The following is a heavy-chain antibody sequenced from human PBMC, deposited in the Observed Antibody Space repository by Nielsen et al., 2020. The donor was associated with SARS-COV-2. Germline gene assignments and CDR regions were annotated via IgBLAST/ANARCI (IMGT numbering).Heavy chain of an antibody. J-gene: IGHJ6*02. V-gene: IGHV3-30*03. CDR2: ISYDGSNK. D-gene: IGHD6-13*01. CDR3: ARGSSWYYYYYGMDV. Sequence: LSLTCAASGFTFSSYGMHWVRQAPGKGLEWVAVISYDGSNKYYADSVKGRFTISRDNSKNTLYLQMNSLRAEDTAVHYCARGSSWYYYYYGMDVWGQGTTVTVSS. CDR1: GFTFSSYG.